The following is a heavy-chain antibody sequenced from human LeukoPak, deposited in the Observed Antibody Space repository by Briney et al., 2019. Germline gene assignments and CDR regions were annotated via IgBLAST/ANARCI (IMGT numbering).Heavy chain of an antibody. CDR1: GYTFTGYL. Sequence: GASVKVSCKPSGYTFTGYLIHWVRQPPGQGLEYMGWINPNTDATEYALKFRGRVTMTRDTSTSTASMELSRLRSDDTAVYFCGRDLSTSDTCELDHWGQGTLVTVSS. CDR2: INPNTDAT. V-gene: IGHV1-2*02. CDR3: GRDLSTSDTCELDH. J-gene: IGHJ4*02. D-gene: IGHD5-18*01.